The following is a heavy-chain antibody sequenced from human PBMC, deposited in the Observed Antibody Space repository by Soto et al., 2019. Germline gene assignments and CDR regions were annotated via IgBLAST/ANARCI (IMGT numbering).Heavy chain of an antibody. Sequence: EVQLLESGGGLVQPGGSLRLSCTASGFTFSSHVMSWVRQAPGKGLEWVSAISGSSGSIYYADAVKGRFTISRDNSKNTLYLQMNRLRAEDTAVYYCAKGRVLQWFGEPPFYWGQGPLVTVSS. V-gene: IGHV3-23*01. J-gene: IGHJ4*02. CDR1: GFTFSSHV. D-gene: IGHD3-10*01. CDR2: ISGSSGSI. CDR3: AKGRVLQWFGEPPFY.